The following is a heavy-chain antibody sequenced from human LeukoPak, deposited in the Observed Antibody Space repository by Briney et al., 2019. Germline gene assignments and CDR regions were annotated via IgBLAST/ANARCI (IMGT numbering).Heavy chain of an antibody. CDR3: AREAPYYDSSGYPNGPLWY. V-gene: IGHV1-69*04. CDR2: IIPILGIA. Sequence: SVKVSCKASGGTFSSYAISWVRQAPGQGLEWMGRIIPILGIANYAQKFQGRVAITADKSTSTAYMELSSLRSEDTAVYYCAREAPYYDSSGYPNGPLWYWGQEPWSPSPQ. CDR1: GGTFSSYA. J-gene: IGHJ4*01. D-gene: IGHD3-22*01.